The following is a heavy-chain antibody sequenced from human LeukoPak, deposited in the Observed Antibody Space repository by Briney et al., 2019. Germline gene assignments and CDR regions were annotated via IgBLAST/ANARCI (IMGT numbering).Heavy chain of an antibody. D-gene: IGHD3-10*01. CDR1: RFTLSTYG. CDR2: ISDDGSNK. V-gene: IGHV3-30*03. J-gene: IGHJ4*02. Sequence: GGSLRLSCAASRFTLSTYGIHWVRQGPGKGLQWLAAISDDGSNKYYADSVKGRFTISRDNSKNTAYLQMNSLKTEDTAVYHCTSWADSGNYYRGDDYWGQGTLVTVSS. CDR3: TSWADSGNYYRGDDY.